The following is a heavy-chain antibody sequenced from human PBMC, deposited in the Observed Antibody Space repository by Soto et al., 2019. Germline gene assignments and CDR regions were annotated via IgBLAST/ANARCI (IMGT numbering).Heavy chain of an antibody. J-gene: IGHJ6*02. CDR2: IFHSGST. Sequence: QVQLQESGPGLVKPSQTMSLTCTVSGGSITSGAYYWSWIRQPPGNGLAWMGYIFHSGSTYYNPSPERRSVISVDASKNQFTLKLNPMTAADTAMYYCARAHYDFLTVYPGYFYGMDVWGLGTTVTVSS. V-gene: IGHV4-30-4*01. D-gene: IGHD3-9*01. CDR1: GGSITSGAYY. CDR3: ARAHYDFLTVYPGYFYGMDV.